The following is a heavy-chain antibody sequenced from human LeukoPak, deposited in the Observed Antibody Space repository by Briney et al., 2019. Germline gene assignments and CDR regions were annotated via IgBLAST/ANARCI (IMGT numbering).Heavy chain of an antibody. Sequence: SETLSLACTVSGGSISGYFWSWIRQPPGKGLEWVAHIFHTGSTTYNPSLKSRLTISVDTSNQVSLKLRSVTAADTAVYYCARHEPRGTYPLQDWGQGTLVTVSS. CDR1: GGSISGYF. CDR3: ARHEPRGTYPLQD. D-gene: IGHD1-26*01. J-gene: IGHJ1*01. V-gene: IGHV4-59*08. CDR2: IFHTGST.